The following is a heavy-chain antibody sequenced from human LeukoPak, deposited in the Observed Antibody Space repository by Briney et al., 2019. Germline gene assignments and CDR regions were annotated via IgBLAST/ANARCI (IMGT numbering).Heavy chain of an antibody. J-gene: IGHJ3*02. Sequence: ASVKVACKASGYTFTSYHMHWVRQAPGQGLEWMGIINPSGGSTSYAQKFQGRVTMTRDTSTSTVYMELSSLRSEDTAVYYCARAPKTPYYYDSSGTGGAFDIWGQGTMVTVSS. CDR3: ARAPKTPYYYDSSGTGGAFDI. D-gene: IGHD3-22*01. V-gene: IGHV1-46*01. CDR1: GYTFTSYH. CDR2: INPSGGST.